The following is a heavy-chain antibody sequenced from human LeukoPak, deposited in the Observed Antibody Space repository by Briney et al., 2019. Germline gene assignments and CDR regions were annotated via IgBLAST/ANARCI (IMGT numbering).Heavy chain of an antibody. J-gene: IGHJ6*02. CDR2: IYHSGST. CDR3: ARLYWDRAGMDV. D-gene: IGHD6-19*01. CDR1: GGSISSGGYY. V-gene: IGHV4-30-2*01. Sequence: SQTLSLTCTVSGGSISSGGYYWSWIRQPPGKGLEWIGYIYHSGSTYYNPSLKSRVTISVDTSKNQFSLKLSSVTAADTAVYYCARLYWDRAGMDVWGQGTTVTVSS.